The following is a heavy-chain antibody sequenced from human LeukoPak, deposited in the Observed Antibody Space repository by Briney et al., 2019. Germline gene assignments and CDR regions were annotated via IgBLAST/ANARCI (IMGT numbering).Heavy chain of an antibody. J-gene: IGHJ4*02. CDR2: IYHSGST. V-gene: IGHV4-38-2*02. CDR1: GYSISSGYY. CDR3: ARELPIFGGPNFDY. Sequence: SETLSLTCTVSGYSISSGYYWGWIRQPPGKGLEWIGSIYHSGSTYYNPSLKSRVTISVDTSKNQFSLKLSSVTAADTAVYYCARELPIFGGPNFDYWGQGALVTVSS. D-gene: IGHD3-3*01.